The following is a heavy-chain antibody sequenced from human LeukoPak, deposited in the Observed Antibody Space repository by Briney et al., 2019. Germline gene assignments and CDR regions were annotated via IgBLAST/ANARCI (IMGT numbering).Heavy chain of an antibody. Sequence: GESLKISFKGSGYTFTSYWIGWVRQMPGKGLEWMGIIYPDDSDTRYSPSLQGQITISADKSIRTAYLQWSSLKASDSAMYYCARHVGGHTFDNWGQGTLVTVSS. V-gene: IGHV5-51*01. J-gene: IGHJ4*02. CDR3: ARHVGGHTFDN. CDR2: IYPDDSDT. D-gene: IGHD2-21*01. CDR1: GYTFTSYW.